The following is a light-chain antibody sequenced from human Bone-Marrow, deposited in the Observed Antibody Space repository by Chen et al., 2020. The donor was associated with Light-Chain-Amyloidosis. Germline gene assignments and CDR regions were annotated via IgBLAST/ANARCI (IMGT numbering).Light chain of an antibody. Sequence: QTVVTQEPSLTVSPGGTVTLTCASNAGPVTNAHYPNWIQKKPGQAPRALIYATSNRHSWTPARFSGSPLGDKAALTVSNVQPEDGAENFCLLDYGAWVFGGGTKLAVL. CDR1: AGPVTNAHY. CDR3: LLDYGAWV. J-gene: IGLJ3*02. CDR2: ATS. V-gene: IGLV7-43*01.